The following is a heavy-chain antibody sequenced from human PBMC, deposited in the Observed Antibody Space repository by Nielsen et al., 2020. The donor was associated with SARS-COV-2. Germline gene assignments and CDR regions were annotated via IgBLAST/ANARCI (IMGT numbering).Heavy chain of an antibody. CDR3: AKGSIAAAAYYYYYGMDV. Sequence: VRQMPGKGLEWVSAISGSGGSIYYADSVKGRFTISRDNSKNTLYLQMNSLRAEDTAVYYCAKGSIAAAAYYYYYGMDVWGQGTTVTVSS. J-gene: IGHJ6*02. V-gene: IGHV3-23*01. D-gene: IGHD6-13*01. CDR2: ISGSGGSI.